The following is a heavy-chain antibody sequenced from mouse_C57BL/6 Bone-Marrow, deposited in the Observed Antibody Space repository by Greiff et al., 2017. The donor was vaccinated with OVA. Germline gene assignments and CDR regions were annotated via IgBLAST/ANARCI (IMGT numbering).Heavy chain of an antibody. V-gene: IGHV1-72*01. CDR3: ARRYDGYPFYAMDY. Sequence: QVQLKQSGAELVKPGASVKLSCKASGYTFTSYWMHWVKQRPGRGLEWIGRIDPNSGGTKYNEKFTSKATLTVDKPSSTAYLQLSSHTSEGSAVYYCARRYDGYPFYAMDYWGQGTSVTVSS. CDR2: IDPNSGGT. CDR1: GYTFTSYW. J-gene: IGHJ4*01. D-gene: IGHD2-3*01.